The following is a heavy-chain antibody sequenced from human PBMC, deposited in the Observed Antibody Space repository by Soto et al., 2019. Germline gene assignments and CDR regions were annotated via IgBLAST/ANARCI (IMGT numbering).Heavy chain of an antibody. D-gene: IGHD5-18*01. CDR3: ASRTAMANRFDY. Sequence: SETLSLTCAVSDGSISSSNWWSWVRQPPGKGLEWIGEIYHSGSTNYNPSLKSRVTISVDKSKNQFSLKLSSVTAADTAVYYCASRTAMANRFDYWGQGTLVTVSS. J-gene: IGHJ4*02. CDR2: IYHSGST. V-gene: IGHV4-4*02. CDR1: DGSISSSNW.